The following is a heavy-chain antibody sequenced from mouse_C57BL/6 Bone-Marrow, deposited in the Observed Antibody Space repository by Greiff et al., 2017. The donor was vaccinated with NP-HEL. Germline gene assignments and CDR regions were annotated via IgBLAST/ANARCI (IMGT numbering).Heavy chain of an antibody. D-gene: IGHD2-3*01. CDR2: IDPENGDT. CDR1: GFNIKDDY. V-gene: IGHV14-4*01. J-gene: IGHJ3*01. Sequence: VQLQQSGAELVRPGASVKLSCTASGFNIKDDYMHWVKQRPEQGLEWIGWIDPENGDTEYASKFQGKATITADTSSNTAYLQLSTRTSEDTAVYYCTTLYDGYLFAYRGQGTLVTVSA. CDR3: TTLYDGYLFAY.